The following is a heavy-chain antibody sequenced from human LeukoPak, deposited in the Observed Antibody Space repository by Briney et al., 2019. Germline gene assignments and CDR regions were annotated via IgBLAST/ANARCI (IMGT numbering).Heavy chain of an antibody. V-gene: IGHV1-18*01. J-gene: IGHJ3*02. CDR2: IGAHNGNT. Sequence: ASVKVSCKASGYTFTNYGISWVRQAPGQGLEWMGWIGAHNGNTNSAQKFQGRVTMTTDTSTSTAYMELRSLRSDDTAVYFCARDPPHWCEGALDIRGQGTMVSVSS. CDR3: ARDPPHWCEGALDI. CDR1: GYTFTNYG. D-gene: IGHD2-8*02.